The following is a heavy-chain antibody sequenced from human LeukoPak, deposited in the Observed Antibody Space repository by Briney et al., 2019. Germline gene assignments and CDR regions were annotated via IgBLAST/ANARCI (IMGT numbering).Heavy chain of an antibody. CDR2: IYHSGST. CDR1: GGSISSSNW. D-gene: IGHD2-15*01. V-gene: IGHV4-4*02. CDR3: ARWTAEGYYFDY. J-gene: IGHJ4*02. Sequence: SETLSFTCAVSGGSISSSNWWSWVRQPPGQGLEWIGEIYHSGSTNYNPSLKSRVTISVDKSKNQFSLKLSSVTAADTAVYYCARWTAEGYYFDYWGQGTLVTVSS.